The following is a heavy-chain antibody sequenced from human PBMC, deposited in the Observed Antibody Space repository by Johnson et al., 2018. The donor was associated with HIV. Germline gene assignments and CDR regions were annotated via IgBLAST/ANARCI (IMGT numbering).Heavy chain of an antibody. D-gene: IGHD6-6*01. CDR3: ARESLLITPRRDDAFDI. CDR2: IGTAGDT. J-gene: IGHJ3*02. V-gene: IGHV3-13*01. Sequence: VQLVESGGGLVQPGGSLRLSCAASGFTFSSYDMHWVRQATGKGLEWVSAIGTAGDTYYADSVKGRFTISRDNAKNSLYLQMNSLTAEDTALYYCARESLLITPRRDDAFDIWGQGTMVTVSS. CDR1: GFTFSSYD.